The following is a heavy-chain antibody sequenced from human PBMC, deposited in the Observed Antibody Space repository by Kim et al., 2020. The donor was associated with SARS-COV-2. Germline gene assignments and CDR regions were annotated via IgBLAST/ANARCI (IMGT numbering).Heavy chain of an antibody. Sequence: GGSLRLSCAASGFTFGDYAMHWVRQAPGKGLEWVSGISWNSGSIGYADSVKGRFTISRDNAKNSLYLQMNSLRAEDTALYYCAKDDIAVPMRLFDYWGQGTLVTVSS. CDR2: ISWNSGSI. CDR1: GFTFGDYA. CDR3: AKDDIAVPMRLFDY. J-gene: IGHJ4*02. D-gene: IGHD6-19*01. V-gene: IGHV3-9*01.